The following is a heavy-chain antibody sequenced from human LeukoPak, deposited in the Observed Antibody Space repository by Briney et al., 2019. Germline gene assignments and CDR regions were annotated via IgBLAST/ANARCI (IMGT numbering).Heavy chain of an antibody. Sequence: PGGSLRLSCAASGFTFSSHAMSWVRQAPGRGLEWVSSIDISGSNAYYADSVKGRFTISGDNSRNTLYLQMDSLRAEDSAIYYCAKELRPNDYWGQGTLVTVSS. V-gene: IGHV3-23*01. CDR3: AKELRPNDY. D-gene: IGHD4-17*01. CDR1: GFTFSSHA. J-gene: IGHJ4*02. CDR2: IDISGSNA.